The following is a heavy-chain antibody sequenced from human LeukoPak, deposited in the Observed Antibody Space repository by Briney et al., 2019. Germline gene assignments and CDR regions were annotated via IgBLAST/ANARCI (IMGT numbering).Heavy chain of an antibody. CDR1: GFTFSSYS. Sequence: GGSLRLSCAASGFTFSSYSMNWVRQAPGKGLEWVSSISSSCSYIYYADSVKGRFTISRDNAKNSLYLQMNSLRAEDTAVYYCARVGILNWFDPWGQGTLVTVSS. CDR2: ISSSCSYI. V-gene: IGHV3-21*01. CDR3: ARVGILNWFDP. J-gene: IGHJ5*02.